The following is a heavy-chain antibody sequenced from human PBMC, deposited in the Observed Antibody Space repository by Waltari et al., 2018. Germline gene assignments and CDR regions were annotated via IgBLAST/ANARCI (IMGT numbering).Heavy chain of an antibody. CDR2: ISSILSYI. Sequence: EVQLVESGGGLVKPGGSLRLSGAASGFSFSSYSKTWVRPAPGKGVGWFLYISSILSYIDDADSVKGRFTISRDNAKNVRYLQMNSLRAEDTAVYYCARDFTMVQGVRGGWGQGTLVTVSS. D-gene: IGHD3-10*01. V-gene: IGHV3-21*01. CDR3: ARDFTMVQGVRGG. CDR1: GFSFSSYS. J-gene: IGHJ4*02.